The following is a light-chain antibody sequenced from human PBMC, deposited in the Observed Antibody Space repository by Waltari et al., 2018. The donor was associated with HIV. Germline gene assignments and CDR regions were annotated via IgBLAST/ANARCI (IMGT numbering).Light chain of an antibody. V-gene: IGKV2-28*01. CDR3: MQALQTPRT. J-gene: IGKJ1*01. CDR1: QGLLHSNGFNY. Sequence: DIVMTQSPLSLPVTPGEPASISCRSSQGLLHSNGFNYLDWYLQKPGQSPQLLISLASNRASGVPDRFSGSGSGTDFTLKISRVEAEDVGVYYCMQALQTPRTFGQGTKVEIK. CDR2: LAS.